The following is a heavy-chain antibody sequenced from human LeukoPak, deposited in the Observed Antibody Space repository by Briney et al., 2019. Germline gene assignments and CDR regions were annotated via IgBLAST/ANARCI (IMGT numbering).Heavy chain of an antibody. V-gene: IGHV4-59*01. D-gene: IGHD6-13*01. CDR3: ARDGVIAAAANRWFDP. J-gene: IGHJ5*02. Sequence: SETLSLTCTVSGGSISSYYWSWIRQPPGKGLEWMGYIYYSGSTNYNPSLKSRVTISVDTSKNQFSLKLSSVTAADTAVYYCARDGVIAAAANRWFDPWGQGTLVTVSS. CDR1: GGSISSYY. CDR2: IYYSGST.